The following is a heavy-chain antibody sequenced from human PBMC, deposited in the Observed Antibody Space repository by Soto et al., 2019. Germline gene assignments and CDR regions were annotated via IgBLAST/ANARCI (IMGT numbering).Heavy chain of an antibody. CDR3: AGTPSGVIVAATFRDYYFDF. Sequence: GGSLRLSCAASGFTFTNYWMSWVRQAPGKGLEWMANIKQDGSEKYYVDSVKDRFTISRDNAKDSLFLQMDSLRAEDTAMYYCAGTPSGVIVAATFRDYYFDFWGQGTPVTV. CDR2: IKQDGSEK. V-gene: IGHV3-7*04. D-gene: IGHD1-26*01. CDR1: GFTFTNYW. J-gene: IGHJ4*02.